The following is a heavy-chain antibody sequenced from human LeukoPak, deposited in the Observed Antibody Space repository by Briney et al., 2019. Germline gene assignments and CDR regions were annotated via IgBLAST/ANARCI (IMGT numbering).Heavy chain of an antibody. CDR2: IIPIFGTA. D-gene: IGHD1-20*01. J-gene: IGHJ4*02. V-gene: IGHV1-69*05. CDR3: ARDSRITGEYYFDY. CDR1: GGAFSSYA. Sequence: ASVKVSCKASGGAFSSYAISWVRQAPGQGLEWMGGIIPIFGTANYAQKFQGRVTITTDESTSTAYMELSSLRSDDTAVYYCARDSRITGEYYFDYWGQGTLVTVSS.